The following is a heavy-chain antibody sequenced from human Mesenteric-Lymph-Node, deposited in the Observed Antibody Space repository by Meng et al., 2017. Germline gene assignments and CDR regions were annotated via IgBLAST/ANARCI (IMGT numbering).Heavy chain of an antibody. Sequence: HVQESGPGLVKPLQPLSLPCTVSGGSISSGDYYWSWIRQPPGKGLELIGHIYYSGSTSYNQSLKSRVTISVDTSNNQFSLKLSSVTAADTAVYYCARVGWRQWSFDLWGRGTLVTVSS. CDR1: GGSISSGDYY. J-gene: IGHJ2*01. CDR2: IYYSGST. CDR3: ARVGWRQWSFDL. V-gene: IGHV4-30-4*01. D-gene: IGHD5-18*01.